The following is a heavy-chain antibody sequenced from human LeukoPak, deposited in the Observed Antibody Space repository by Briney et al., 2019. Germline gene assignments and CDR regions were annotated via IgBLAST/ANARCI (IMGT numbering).Heavy chain of an antibody. CDR2: IGKNGGNP. CDR3: TRDPGTVAIDY. D-gene: IGHD6-19*01. V-gene: IGHV3-20*04. Sequence: GGSLRLSCAASGFTFDDYAMSWVRQAPGKGLEWVSGIGKNGGNPGYADSVKGRFTISRDNAKNSLYLQMNSLRAEDTALFSCTRDPGTVAIDYWGQGTLVTVSS. CDR1: GFTFDDYA. J-gene: IGHJ4*02.